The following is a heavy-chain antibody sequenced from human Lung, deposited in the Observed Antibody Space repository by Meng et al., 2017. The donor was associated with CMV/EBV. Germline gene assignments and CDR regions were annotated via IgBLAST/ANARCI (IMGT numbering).Heavy chain of an antibody. D-gene: IGHD3-16*01. V-gene: IGHV3-30*02. J-gene: IGHJ4*02. CDR2: IRHDGTNK. Sequence: GESXKISCAASGFTFDNYGMHWVRQTPGKGLEWVAFIRHDGTNKYYGDSVKGRFTISRDNSKNTVYLQMNSLRLEETAIYYGAKDLLLFGGANAYFDYWGQGTLVTVSS. CDR1: GFTFDNYG. CDR3: AKDLLLFGGANAYFDY.